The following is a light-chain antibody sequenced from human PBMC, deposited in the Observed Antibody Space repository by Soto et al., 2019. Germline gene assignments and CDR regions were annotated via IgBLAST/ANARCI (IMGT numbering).Light chain of an antibody. Sequence: QSALTQPPSASGSPGQSVTISCTGTSSDVGGYNFVSWYQQHPGKAPRVLIYEVSERPSGVPDRFSGSKSGNTASLTVSGLQAEDEADYYCSSSAGTNNLVFGTGTKLTVL. V-gene: IGLV2-8*01. CDR1: SSDVGGYNF. CDR3: SSSAGTNNLV. J-gene: IGLJ1*01. CDR2: EVS.